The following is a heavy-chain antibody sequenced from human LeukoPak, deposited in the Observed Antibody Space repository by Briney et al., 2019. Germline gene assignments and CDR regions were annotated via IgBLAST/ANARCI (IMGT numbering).Heavy chain of an antibody. Sequence: SETLSLTCAVYGGSFSGYYWSWIRQPPGKGLEWIGEINHSGSTNYNPSLKSRVTISVDTSKSQFSLKLSSVTAADTAVYYCARIALGYCSGGSCYPDYYYGMDVWGQGTTVTVSS. V-gene: IGHV4-34*01. D-gene: IGHD2-15*01. J-gene: IGHJ6*02. CDR3: ARIALGYCSGGSCYPDYYYGMDV. CDR2: INHSGST. CDR1: GGSFSGYY.